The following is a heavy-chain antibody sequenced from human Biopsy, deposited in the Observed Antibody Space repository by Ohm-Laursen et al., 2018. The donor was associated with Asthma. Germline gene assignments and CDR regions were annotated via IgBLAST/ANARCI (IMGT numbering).Heavy chain of an antibody. CDR1: SGSGGYMRSGNYY. Sequence: SDTLSLTCSLSSGSGGYMRSGNYYWGWIRQPPGKGLEWIGSIYYSGTTYYNPSLEGRVTVSADTSKNQFSLKLTSGTAADTAVYYCVRGSSSWHHGPFHYYYGLDVWGQGTTATVSS. J-gene: IGHJ6*02. D-gene: IGHD6-13*01. V-gene: IGHV4-39*01. CDR3: VRGSSSWHHGPFHYYYGLDV. CDR2: IYYSGTT.